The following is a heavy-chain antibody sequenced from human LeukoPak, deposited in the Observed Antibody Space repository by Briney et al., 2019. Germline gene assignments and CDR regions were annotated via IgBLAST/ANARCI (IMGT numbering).Heavy chain of an antibody. CDR3: ARALYYSNYLGY. CDR1: GFTLSSYS. D-gene: IGHD2-2*01. CDR2: ISSTSNTI. J-gene: IGHJ4*02. V-gene: IGHV3-48*04. Sequence: PGGSLRLSCAASGFTLSSYSMNWVRQAPGKGLEWVSYISSTSNTIYYADSVKGRFTISRDNAKNTLYLQMNSLRVEDTAVYYCARALYYSNYLGYWGQGTLVSVSS.